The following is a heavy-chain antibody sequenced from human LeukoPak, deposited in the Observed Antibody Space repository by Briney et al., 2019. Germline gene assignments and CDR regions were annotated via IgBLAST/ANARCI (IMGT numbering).Heavy chain of an antibody. V-gene: IGHV3-21*01. CDR1: GFTFSSYS. CDR3: ARDIFGCSSTSCYWSWFDP. J-gene: IGHJ5*02. CDR2: ISSSSSYI. D-gene: IGHD2-2*01. Sequence: GGSLRLSCAASGFTFSSYSMNWVRQAPGKGLEWVSSISSSSSYIYYADSVKGRFTISRDNAKNSLYLQMNSLRAEDTAVYYCARDIFGCSSTSCYWSWFDPWGQGTLVTVSS.